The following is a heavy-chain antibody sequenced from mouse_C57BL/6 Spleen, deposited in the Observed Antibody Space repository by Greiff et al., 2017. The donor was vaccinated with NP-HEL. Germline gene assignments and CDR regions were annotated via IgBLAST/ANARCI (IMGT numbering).Heavy chain of an antibody. J-gene: IGHJ2*01. CDR1: GYSITSGYY. Sequence: EVKLVESGPGLVKPSQSLSLTCSVTGYSITSGYYWNWIRQFPGNKLEWMGYISYDGSNNYNPSLKNRISITRDTSKNQFFLKLNSVTTEDTATYYCARDPRDYFDYWGQGTTLTVSS. CDR2: ISYDGSN. V-gene: IGHV3-6*01. CDR3: ARDPRDYFDY.